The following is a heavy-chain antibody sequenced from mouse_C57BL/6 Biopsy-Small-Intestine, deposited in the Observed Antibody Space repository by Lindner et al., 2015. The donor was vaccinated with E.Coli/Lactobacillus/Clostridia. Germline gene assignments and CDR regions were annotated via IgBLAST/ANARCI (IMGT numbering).Heavy chain of an antibody. CDR3: ARGSNWYFDV. V-gene: IGHV1-80*01. J-gene: IGHJ1*03. CDR1: GYAFSSYW. Sequence: VQLQESGAELVKPGASVKISCKASGYAFSSYWMNWVEQRPGKGLEWIGHIYPGDGDTNYSGKVKGKATLTADKSSSTVYMQLSSLTSEDSAVYFCARGSNWYFDVWGTGTTVTVSS. CDR2: IYPGDGDT.